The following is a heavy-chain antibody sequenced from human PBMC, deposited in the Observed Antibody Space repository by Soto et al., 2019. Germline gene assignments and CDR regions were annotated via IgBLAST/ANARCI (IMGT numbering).Heavy chain of an antibody. CDR1: GGSVSSGSYY. CDR3: GRGLVGATDYFDY. V-gene: IGHV4-61*01. D-gene: IGHD1-26*01. Sequence: SETLSLTCTVSGGSVSSGSYYWSWILQPPGKGLEWIGYIYYSGSTNYNPSLKSRVTISVDTSKNQFSLKLSSVTAADTAVYYCGRGLVGATDYFDYWGQGTLVTVSS. CDR2: IYYSGST. J-gene: IGHJ4*02.